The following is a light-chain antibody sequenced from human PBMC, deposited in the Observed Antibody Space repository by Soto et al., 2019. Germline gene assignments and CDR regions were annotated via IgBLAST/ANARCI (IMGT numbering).Light chain of an antibody. CDR3: QQYLSIPRT. CDR2: WAS. CDR1: QSLLYSSNSKNY. J-gene: IGKJ1*01. Sequence: DVVMTQSPDSLAVSLGERATINCKSSQSLLYSSNSKNYLAWYQRKPGQPPKLLIYWASTRESGVPDRFSGSGSGTDFTLTISRLQAEDVAVYYCQQYLSIPRTFGQGTKVEIK. V-gene: IGKV4-1*01.